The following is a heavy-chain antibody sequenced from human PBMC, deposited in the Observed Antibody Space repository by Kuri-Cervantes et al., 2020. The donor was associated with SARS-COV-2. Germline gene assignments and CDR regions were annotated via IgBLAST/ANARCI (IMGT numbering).Heavy chain of an antibody. CDR3: ANGTELDY. V-gene: IGHV3-23*01. CDR1: GFTFSSYA. Sequence: SLKISCAASGFTFSSYAMSWVRQAPGKGLEWVSAISGSGRSTYYADPVKGRFTISRDNSMNAQDLQMTSLRAEDTAVYYCANGTELDYWGQGALVTVSS. D-gene: IGHD1-14*01. CDR2: ISGSGRST. J-gene: IGHJ4*02.